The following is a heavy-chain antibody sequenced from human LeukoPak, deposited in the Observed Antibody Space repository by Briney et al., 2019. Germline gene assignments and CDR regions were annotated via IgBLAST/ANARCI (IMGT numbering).Heavy chain of an antibody. D-gene: IGHD3-10*01. CDR3: ARVGARDYFDY. J-gene: IGHJ4*02. V-gene: IGHV4-38-2*01. CDR1: GYSISSGYY. Sequence: SETLSLTCAVSGYSISSGYYWGWIRQPPGKGLEWIGNVYQSGITYYNASLKSRVTISVDTSKNQFSLKLSSVTAADTAVYYCARVGARDYFDYWGQGTLVTVSS. CDR2: VYQSGIT.